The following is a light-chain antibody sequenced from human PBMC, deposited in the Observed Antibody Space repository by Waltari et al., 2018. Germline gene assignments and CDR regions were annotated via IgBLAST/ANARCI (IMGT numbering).Light chain of an antibody. CDR3: CSYAGSSTLV. V-gene: IGLV2-23*01. J-gene: IGLJ3*02. Sequence: HSALTQPASVSGSPGQSLTISCTGTSSEGGSYNLVSWYQQHPDKAPKLMIYEDSKRPSGVSNRFSGSKSGNTASLTISGLQAEDEADYYCCSYAGSSTLVFGGGTKLTVL. CDR2: EDS. CDR1: SSEGGSYNL.